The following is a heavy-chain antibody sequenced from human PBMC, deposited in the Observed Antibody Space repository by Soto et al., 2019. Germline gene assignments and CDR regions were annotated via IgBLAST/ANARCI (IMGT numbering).Heavy chain of an antibody. CDR1: GFTFSDHY. Sequence: QVQLVESGGGLVNPGGSLRLSCAASGFTFSDHYMIWIRQAPGKGLEWVSYVSSSGRNIYHADSVKGRFTISRDNAKNSLYLQMNSLRVEDTAVYYCAREGTPIFCSGGSWPDGGGYDAFDIWGQGTMVTVSS. V-gene: IGHV3-11*01. CDR3: AREGTPIFCSGGSWPDGGGYDAFDI. D-gene: IGHD2-15*01. J-gene: IGHJ3*02. CDR2: VSSSGRNI.